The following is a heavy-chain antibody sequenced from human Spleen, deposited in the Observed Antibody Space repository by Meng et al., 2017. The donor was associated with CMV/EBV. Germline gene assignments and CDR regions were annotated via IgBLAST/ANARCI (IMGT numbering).Heavy chain of an antibody. J-gene: IGHJ6*02. CDR2: ITWSGGTT. Sequence: GESLKISCAASGFTFSSYEMNWVRQAPGKGLEWVSSITWSGGTTYADSVKGRLTTSRDNSKNTLYLQMNSLRAEDTAIYFCAKDSTSDWFTSDYYGMDVWGQGTTVTVSS. V-gene: IGHV3-23*01. D-gene: IGHD3-9*01. CDR1: GFTFSSYE. CDR3: AKDSTSDWFTSDYYGMDV.